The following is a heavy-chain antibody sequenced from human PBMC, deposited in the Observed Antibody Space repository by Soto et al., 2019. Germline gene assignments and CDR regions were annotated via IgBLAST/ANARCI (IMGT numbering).Heavy chain of an antibody. D-gene: IGHD3-10*01. CDR3: ATDLAGASGGYYIDY. CDR2: TRNKANSYTT. CDR1: GLTFSDHY. V-gene: IGHV3-72*01. Sequence: EVQLVESGGGLVQPGWSLRLSCVVSGLTFSDHYMDWVRQAPGKGLEWVGRTRNKANSYTTENSASVKGRFTIARDDSKNSLYLQMNSLKSEDTAVYYFATDLAGASGGYYIDYWGQGTLVTVSS. J-gene: IGHJ4*02.